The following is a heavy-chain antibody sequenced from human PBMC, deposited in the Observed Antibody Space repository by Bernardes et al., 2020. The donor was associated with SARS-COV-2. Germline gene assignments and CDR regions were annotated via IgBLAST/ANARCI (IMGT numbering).Heavy chain of an antibody. D-gene: IGHD3-3*01. CDR3: ARDFSYYDFWSGYLREPYYYYYYGMDV. J-gene: IGHJ6*02. V-gene: IGHV3-33*01. CDR1: GFTFSSYG. Sequence: GGSLRLSCAASGFTFSSYGMHWVRQAPGKGLEWVAVIWYDGSNKYYADSVKGRFTISRDNSKNTLYLQMNSLRAEDTAVYYCARDFSYYDFWSGYLREPYYYYYYGMDVWGQGTTVTVSS. CDR2: IWYDGSNK.